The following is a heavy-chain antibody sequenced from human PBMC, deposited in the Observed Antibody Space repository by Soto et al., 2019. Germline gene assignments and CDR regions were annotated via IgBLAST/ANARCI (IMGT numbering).Heavy chain of an antibody. CDR3: AKELGLWSGYLDAFDI. J-gene: IGHJ3*02. V-gene: IGHV3-30*18. CDR1: GFTFSSYG. CDR2: TSYDGSKK. D-gene: IGHD3-3*01. Sequence: QVQLVESGGGVVQPGRSRRLSCAASGFTFSSYGMHWVRQAPGKGLEWVAVTSYDGSKKYYGDSVKGRFTISRDNSMNTLYLQMDSLSAEGTAVYYCAKELGLWSGYLDAFDILGQGTMVTGSS.